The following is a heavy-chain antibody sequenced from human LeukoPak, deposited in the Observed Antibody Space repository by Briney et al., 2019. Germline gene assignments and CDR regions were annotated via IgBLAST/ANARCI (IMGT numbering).Heavy chain of an antibody. CDR1: GYTFTIYY. J-gene: IGHJ6*02. CDR2: INPSGGST. CDR3: GRDYGMDV. Sequence: ASVTVSCTASGYTFTIYYMHWVRQAPGQGIEWMGIINPSGGSTSYAQKFQGRVTMTRDTSTSTVYMELSSLRSEDTAVYYGGRDYGMDVWGQGTTVTVSS. V-gene: IGHV1-46*01.